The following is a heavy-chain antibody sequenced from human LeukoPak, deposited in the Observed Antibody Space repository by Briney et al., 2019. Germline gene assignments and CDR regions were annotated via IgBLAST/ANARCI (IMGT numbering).Heavy chain of an antibody. D-gene: IGHD2-2*01. J-gene: IGHJ3*02. CDR1: GGSFSGYY. CDR3: AGPSVPAAMRAFDI. V-gene: IGHV4-34*01. CDR2: INHSGST. Sequence: SETLSLTCAVYGGSFSGYYWNWIRQPPGKGLEWIGEINHSGSTNYNPSLKSRVTISVDRSKNQFSLKLSSVTAADTAVYYCAGPSVPAAMRAFDIWGQGTMVTVSS.